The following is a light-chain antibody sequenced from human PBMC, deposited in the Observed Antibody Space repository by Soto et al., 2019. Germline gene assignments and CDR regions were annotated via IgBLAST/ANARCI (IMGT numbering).Light chain of an antibody. Sequence: EIVMTQSPATLSVSPGERATLSCRASQSVSSDLAWYQQKPGQAPRLLIYGAHTRATGVPARFSGSGSGTELTLTISSPQSEDFAVYYCQQYNNWTPIKFGQGTRLEIK. CDR3: QQYNNWTPIK. CDR1: QSVSSD. J-gene: IGKJ5*01. V-gene: IGKV3-15*01. CDR2: GAH.